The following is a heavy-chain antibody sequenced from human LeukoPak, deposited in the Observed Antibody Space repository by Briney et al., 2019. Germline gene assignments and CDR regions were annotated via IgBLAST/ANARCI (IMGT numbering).Heavy chain of an antibody. CDR3: ARMTTGHDY. J-gene: IGHJ4*02. CDR1: GPSFTSYY. Sequence: PSETLSLTCGVSGPSFTSYYWSGIRQTPGKGLEWIGEVNHSGYTNMNPSLKSRVTISVDTSKNQFSLMMTSVTAADTAVYFCARMTTGHDYWGQGILVTVSS. V-gene: IGHV4-34*01. CDR2: VNHSGYT. D-gene: IGHD4-17*01.